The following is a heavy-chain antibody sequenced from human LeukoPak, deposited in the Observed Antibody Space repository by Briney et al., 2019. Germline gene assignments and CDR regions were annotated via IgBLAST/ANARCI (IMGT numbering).Heavy chain of an antibody. CDR2: ISSSSSTI. CDR3: ARDLVVIRWYYGMDV. CDR1: GFTFSSYS. J-gene: IGHJ6*02. D-gene: IGHD3-22*01. V-gene: IGHV3-48*04. Sequence: GGSLRLSCAASGFTFSSYSMNWVRQAPGKGREWVSYISSSSSTIYYADSVKGRFTISRDNAKNSLYLQMNSLRAEDTAVYYCARDLVVIRWYYGMDVWGQGTTVTVSS.